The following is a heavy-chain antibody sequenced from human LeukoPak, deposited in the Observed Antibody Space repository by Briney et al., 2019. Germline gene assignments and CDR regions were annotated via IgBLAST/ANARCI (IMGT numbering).Heavy chain of an antibody. CDR2: ISGSGGST. CDR3: AKGGMSPYFDY. CDR1: GFTFSSYA. D-gene: IGHD2-15*01. V-gene: IGHV3-23*01. J-gene: IGHJ4*02. Sequence: GGSLRLSCAASGFTFSSYAMSWVRQAPGKGLQWVSAISGSGGSTYYADSVKGRFTISRDNSKTTLYLQMNSLRAEDTAVYYCAKGGMSPYFDYWGQGTLVTVSS.